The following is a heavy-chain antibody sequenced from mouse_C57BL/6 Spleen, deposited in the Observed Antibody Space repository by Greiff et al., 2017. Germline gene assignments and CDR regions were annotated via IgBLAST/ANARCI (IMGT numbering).Heavy chain of an antibody. Sequence: QVQLQQPGAELVMPGASVKLSCKASGYTFTSYWMHWVKQRPGQGLEWIGEIDPSDSYTNYNQKFKGKSTLTVDKSSSTAYMQLSSLTSEDSAVYYCASSSDYVFAYWGQGTLVTVSA. J-gene: IGHJ3*01. CDR3: ASSSDYVFAY. CDR1: GYTFTSYW. CDR2: IDPSDSYT. V-gene: IGHV1-69*01. D-gene: IGHD2-4*01.